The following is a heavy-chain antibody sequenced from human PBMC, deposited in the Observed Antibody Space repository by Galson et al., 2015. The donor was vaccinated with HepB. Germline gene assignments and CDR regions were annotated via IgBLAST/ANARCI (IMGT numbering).Heavy chain of an antibody. CDR1: GFTFDDYT. Sequence: SLRLSCAASGFTFDDYTLHWVRQVPGKGLEWVSGISWNSRDIAYVDSVKGRFTISSDNARNSLYLEMNRLKTEDTAVYYCAKGDLFCTNGVCFARSPSYYYGMDVWGQGTTVTVSS. V-gene: IGHV3-9*01. D-gene: IGHD2-8*01. CDR3: AKGDLFCTNGVCFARSPSYYYGMDV. J-gene: IGHJ6*02. CDR2: ISWNSRDI.